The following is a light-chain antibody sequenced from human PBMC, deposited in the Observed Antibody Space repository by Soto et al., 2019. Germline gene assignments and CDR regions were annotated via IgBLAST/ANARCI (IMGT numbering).Light chain of an antibody. CDR1: QTISTW. J-gene: IGKJ5*01. CDR3: QRIT. Sequence: DIQVTQSPPTLSASAGDRVTITFRASQTISTWMAWYQQKPGKAPKLLVYDASTSQSGVASRFSGSGSGTDFTLTISRLEPEDSAVYYCQRITFGQGTRLEIK. V-gene: IGKV1-5*01. CDR2: DAS.